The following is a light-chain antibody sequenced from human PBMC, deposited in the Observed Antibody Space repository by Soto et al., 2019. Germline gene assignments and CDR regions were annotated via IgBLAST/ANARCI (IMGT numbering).Light chain of an antibody. CDR1: QSISSW. CDR2: DAS. J-gene: IGKJ1*01. Sequence: DIQMTQSPSTLSASVGDRVSITCRASQSISSWLAWYQQRPGKAPKFLIYDASRLESGVPSRFSGSGSGTEFTLTISSLQPDDFATYYCKKYNNFPRTLGQGTKVEVK. V-gene: IGKV1-5*01. CDR3: KKYNNFPRT.